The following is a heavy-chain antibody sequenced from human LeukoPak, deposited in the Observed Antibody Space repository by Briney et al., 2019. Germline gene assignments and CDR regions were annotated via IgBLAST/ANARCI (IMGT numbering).Heavy chain of an antibody. V-gene: IGHV4-39*07. J-gene: IGHJ4*02. CDR1: GGSISSSSYY. Sequence: PSETLSLTCTVSGGSISSSSYYWGWIRQPPGKGLEWIGSIYYSGSTYYNPSLKSRVTISVDTSKNQFSLKLSSVTAADTAVYYCARTDVRGATADYWGQGTLVTVSS. CDR3: ARTDVRGATADY. D-gene: IGHD1-26*01. CDR2: IYYSGST.